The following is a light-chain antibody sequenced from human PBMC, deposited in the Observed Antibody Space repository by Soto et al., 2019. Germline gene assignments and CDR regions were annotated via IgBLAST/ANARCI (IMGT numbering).Light chain of an antibody. CDR1: SSNIGSNT. Sequence: QSVLTQPPSASGTPGQRVTISCSGSSSNIGSNTVTWYQQLPGTAPKLLIYSNNQRPSGVPDRFSGSKSGTSASLAISGLQSEDEADYYCAAWDDSPNGYWVFGGGTKLTVL. J-gene: IGLJ3*02. CDR3: AAWDDSPNGYWV. V-gene: IGLV1-44*01. CDR2: SNN.